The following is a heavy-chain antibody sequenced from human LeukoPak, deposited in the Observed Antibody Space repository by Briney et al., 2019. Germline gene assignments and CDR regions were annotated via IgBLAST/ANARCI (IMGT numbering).Heavy chain of an antibody. CDR1: GGSISSYY. CDR2: IYYSGST. V-gene: IGHV4-59*01. D-gene: IGHD6-19*01. CDR3: ASFYSSGWYDY. Sequence: SETLSLTCTVSGGSISSYYWSWIRQPPGKGLEWIGYIYYSGSTNYNPSLKSRVTISVDTSKNQFSLKLSSVTAADTALYYCASFYSSGWYDYWGQGTLVTVSS. J-gene: IGHJ4*02.